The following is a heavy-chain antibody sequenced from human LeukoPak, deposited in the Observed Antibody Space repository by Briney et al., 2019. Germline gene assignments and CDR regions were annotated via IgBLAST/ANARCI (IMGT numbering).Heavy chain of an antibody. CDR2: ISGSGGST. Sequence: GGSLRLSCAASGFTFSSYAMSWVRQAPGKGLEWVSAISGSGGSTYYADSVKGRFTISRDNSKNTLYLQMNSLRAEDAAVYYCAKEGVMIVVVMEFDYWGQGTLVTVSS. V-gene: IGHV3-23*01. CDR3: AKEGVMIVVVMEFDY. CDR1: GFTFSSYA. J-gene: IGHJ4*02. D-gene: IGHD3-22*01.